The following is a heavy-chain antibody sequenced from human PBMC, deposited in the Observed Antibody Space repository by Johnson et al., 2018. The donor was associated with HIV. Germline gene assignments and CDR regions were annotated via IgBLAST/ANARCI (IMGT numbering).Heavy chain of an antibody. CDR3: ATGASSTWSLGALDI. V-gene: IGHV3-72*01. CDR1: GFTFTDHY. J-gene: IGHJ3*02. CDR2: TRNKAHSCTT. D-gene: IGHD6-13*01. Sequence: MQLVESGGGVVQPGRSLRLSCAASGFTFTDHYMDWVRQAPGKGLEWVGRTRNKAHSCTTEYAASVKGRFTISRDDSKNSLYLQMNSLKSEDTAVYYWATGASSTWSLGALDIWGQGTMVTVSS.